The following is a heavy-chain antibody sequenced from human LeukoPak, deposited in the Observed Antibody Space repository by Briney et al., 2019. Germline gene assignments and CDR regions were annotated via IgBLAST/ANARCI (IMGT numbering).Heavy chain of an antibody. Sequence: GGSLRLSCAASGFTVSSNYMSWVRQAPGKGLEWVSVIYSGGSTYYADSVKGRFTISRDNSKNTLYLQMSSLRAEDTAVYYCARDSKHYYDSSGYPYYWGQGTLVTVSS. CDR1: GFTVSSNY. CDR2: IYSGGST. D-gene: IGHD3-22*01. V-gene: IGHV3-66*01. CDR3: ARDSKHYYDSSGYPYY. J-gene: IGHJ4*02.